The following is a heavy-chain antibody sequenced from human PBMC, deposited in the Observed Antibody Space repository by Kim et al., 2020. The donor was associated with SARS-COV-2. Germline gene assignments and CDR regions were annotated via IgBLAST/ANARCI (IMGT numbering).Heavy chain of an antibody. CDR1: GGSISSYY. V-gene: IGHV4-59*01. J-gene: IGHJ6*02. Sequence: SETLSLTCTVSGGSISSYYWSWIRQPPGKGLEWIGYIYYSGSTNYNPSLKSRVTISVDTSKNQFSLKLSSVTAADTAVYYCARTTAYYYGSGSYYNPRYGMDVWGQGTTVTVSS. CDR2: IYYSGST. D-gene: IGHD3-10*01. CDR3: ARTTAYYYGSGSYYNPRYGMDV.